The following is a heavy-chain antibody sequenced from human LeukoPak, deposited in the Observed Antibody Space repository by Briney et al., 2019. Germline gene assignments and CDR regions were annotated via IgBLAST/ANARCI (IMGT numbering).Heavy chain of an antibody. CDR2: IKQYGSEI. Sequence: GGSLRLSCAASGFNFNSYWMSWVRQAPGKGLECVANIKQYGSEIYFVDSVKGRFTISRDNAKSSLYLQMNSLRGEDTAVYYCARARYGSGGYFFDFWGQGNLVTVSS. CDR3: ARARYGSGGYFFDF. J-gene: IGHJ4*02. V-gene: IGHV3-7*04. CDR1: GFNFNSYW. D-gene: IGHD3-10*01.